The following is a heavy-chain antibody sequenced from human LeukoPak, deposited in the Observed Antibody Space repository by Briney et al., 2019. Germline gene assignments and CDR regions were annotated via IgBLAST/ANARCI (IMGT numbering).Heavy chain of an antibody. CDR1: GFTFSSHW. D-gene: IGHD6-13*01. J-gene: IGHJ4*02. Sequence: GGSLRLSCAASGFTFSSHWMSWVRQAPGKGLEWVSNIKEDGSNEFYVDSVKGRFTIFRDNAKNSLYLQMNSLRAEDTAVYYCARGRPGLSAADYFDYWGQGTLVTVSS. CDR2: IKEDGSNE. V-gene: IGHV3-7*05. CDR3: ARGRPGLSAADYFDY.